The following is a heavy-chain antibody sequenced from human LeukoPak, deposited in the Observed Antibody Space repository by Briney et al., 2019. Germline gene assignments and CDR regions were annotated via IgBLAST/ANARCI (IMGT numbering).Heavy chain of an antibody. D-gene: IGHD1-7*01. CDR3: AREGTPAGAFDI. J-gene: IGHJ3*02. V-gene: IGHV4-59*01. Sequence: SETLSLTCTVSGVSISSYYWSWIRQPPGKGLEGIGYIYYSGSTNYNPSLKSRVTISVDTSKNQFSLKLSSVTAADTAVYYCAREGTPAGAFDIWGQGTMVTVSS. CDR2: IYYSGST. CDR1: GVSISSYY.